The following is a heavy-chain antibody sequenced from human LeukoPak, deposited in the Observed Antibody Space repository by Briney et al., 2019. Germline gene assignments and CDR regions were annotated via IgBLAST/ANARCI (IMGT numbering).Heavy chain of an antibody. D-gene: IGHD3-10*01. Sequence: ASVKVSCKASGDTFISYFMCWVPPAPEGGGEWMAIINPSGGSTSYAQNVQGRVTMTRDTSTNTVYMELSSLRAEDTAVYYCARDDGLDRSVVYDGWGKGTTVTVSS. V-gene: IGHV1-46*01. J-gene: IGHJ6*04. CDR1: GDTFISYF. CDR2: INPSGGST. CDR3: ARDDGLDRSVVYDG.